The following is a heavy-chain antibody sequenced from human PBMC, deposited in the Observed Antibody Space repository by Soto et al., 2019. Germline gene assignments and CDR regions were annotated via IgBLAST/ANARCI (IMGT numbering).Heavy chain of an antibody. J-gene: IGHJ6*02. CDR1: GGSITSHY. V-gene: IGHV4-59*08. CDR2: IHHSGST. D-gene: IGHD3-10*01. CDR3: ARQGFGHLHGLVDV. Sequence: QVQLQESGPGLVKPSETLSLTCSVSGGSITSHYCSWFRQPPGKGLEWIGYIHHSGSTSYNPSLKSRVTLSVDTSKNQFSLKVNSVTAADTALYYCARQGFGHLHGLVDVWGPGTTVTVSS.